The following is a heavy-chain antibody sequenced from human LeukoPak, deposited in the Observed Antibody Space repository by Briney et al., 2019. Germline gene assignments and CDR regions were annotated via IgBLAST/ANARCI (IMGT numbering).Heavy chain of an antibody. CDR1: GFTFSSYW. Sequence: GGSLRLSCAASGFTFSSYWMHWVRQAPGKGLVWVSRINSDGSSTIYADSVEGRFTIYRDKAKNTLYLQMNSLRAEDTAVYYCARDAMATISFYYSYMDVWGKGTTVTVSS. CDR2: INSDGSST. V-gene: IGHV3-74*01. CDR3: ARDAMATISFYYSYMDV. J-gene: IGHJ6*03. D-gene: IGHD5-24*01.